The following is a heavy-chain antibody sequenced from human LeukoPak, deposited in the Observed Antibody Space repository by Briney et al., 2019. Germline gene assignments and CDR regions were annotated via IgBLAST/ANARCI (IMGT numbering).Heavy chain of an antibody. D-gene: IGHD1-26*01. J-gene: IGHJ4*02. CDR1: GFTFSTYA. CDR3: ARGGSSRFAY. Sequence: GGSLRLSCAASGFTFSTYAMSWVRQAPGKGLEWVANIKEDGSEKYYVDSVKGRFTISRDNAKNSLFLQMNSLRGDDTAMYYCARGGSSRFAYWGQGTLVTVSS. V-gene: IGHV3-7*01. CDR2: IKEDGSEK.